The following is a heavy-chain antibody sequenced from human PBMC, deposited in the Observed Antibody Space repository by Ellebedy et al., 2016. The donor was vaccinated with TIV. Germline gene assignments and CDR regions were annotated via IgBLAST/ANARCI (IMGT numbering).Heavy chain of an antibody. CDR2: LSSSGYTL. D-gene: IGHD5-12*01. CDR1: GFTFSDYY. V-gene: IGHV3-11*01. CDR3: ARGRDMVEYFDY. Sequence: GESLKISCAGSGFTFSDYYMTWIRQAPGKGLEWVSFLSSSGYTLYYADSVRGRFTISRDSAKNSLYLEMNSLRAEDTAVYYCARGRDMVEYFDYWGQGTQVIVSS. J-gene: IGHJ4*02.